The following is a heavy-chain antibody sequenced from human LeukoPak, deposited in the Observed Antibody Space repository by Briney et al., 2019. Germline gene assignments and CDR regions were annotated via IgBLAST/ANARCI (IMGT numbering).Heavy chain of an antibody. V-gene: IGHV1-18*04. CDR1: GYTFTSYG. CDR3: ASSYYYGSGSYYYYGMDV. CDR2: ISAYNGNT. J-gene: IGHJ6*04. Sequence: ASVKVSCKASGYTFTSYGISWVRQAPGQGLEWMGWISAYNGNTNYAQKLQGRVTMTTDTSTSTAYMKLRSLRSDDTAVYYCASSYYYGSGSYYYYGMDVWGKGTTVTVSS. D-gene: IGHD3-10*01.